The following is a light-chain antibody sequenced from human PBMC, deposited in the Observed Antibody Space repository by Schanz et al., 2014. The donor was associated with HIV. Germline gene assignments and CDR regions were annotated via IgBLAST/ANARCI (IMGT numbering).Light chain of an antibody. Sequence: QSVLAQPPSVSGAPGQRVTISCTGTSSNIGAGYDVHWYQLLPGTAPTLLIFDNTNRPSGVPARFSGSKSGSSASLAISGLQADDEADYYCSSYAGSSTYVVFGGGTKLTVL. V-gene: IGLV1-40*01. CDR2: DNT. CDR3: SSYAGSSTYVV. CDR1: SSNIGAGYD. J-gene: IGLJ2*01.